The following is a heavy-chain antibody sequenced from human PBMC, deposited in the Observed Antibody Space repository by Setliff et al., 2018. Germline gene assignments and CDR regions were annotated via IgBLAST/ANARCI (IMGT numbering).Heavy chain of an antibody. CDR2: IWYDGSNK. Sequence: PGGSLRLSCAASGFTFSTYDMSWVRQAPGKGLEWVALIWYDGSNKYYADSVKGRFTISRGNSKNTVSLQMNSLRPEDTAVYYCARDGPLYDNFWNAPGYMDIWGKGTTVTVSS. J-gene: IGHJ6*03. D-gene: IGHD3-3*01. CDR1: GFTFSTYD. V-gene: IGHV3-33*08. CDR3: ARDGPLYDNFWNAPGYMDI.